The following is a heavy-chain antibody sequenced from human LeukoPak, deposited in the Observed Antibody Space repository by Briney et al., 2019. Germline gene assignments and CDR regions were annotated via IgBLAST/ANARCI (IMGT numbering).Heavy chain of an antibody. CDR2: IYHTGTT. V-gene: IGHV4-39*01. CDR3: ARHLVAQLHTISLRQFDY. Sequence: SETLSLTCSVSGGSITTDMSHWAWIRQPPGKAPEWIGSIYHTGTTYYNPSLRSRVTIFADTSTDQFSLKLKSVTGADTALYYCARHLVAQLHTISLRQFDYWGQGILVTVSS. CDR1: GGSITTDMSH. J-gene: IGHJ4*02. D-gene: IGHD2-2*01.